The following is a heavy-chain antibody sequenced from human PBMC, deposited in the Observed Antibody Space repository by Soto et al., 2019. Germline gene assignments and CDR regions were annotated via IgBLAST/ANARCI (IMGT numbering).Heavy chain of an antibody. CDR3: ANAPVPYSSSSNYYYYGMDV. J-gene: IGHJ6*02. CDR1: GYTFSSYC. D-gene: IGHD6-6*01. V-gene: IGHV3-30*18. Sequence: SLGLCFEASGYTFSSYCMPWVRQAPGKVQEWGAVRSYDGSNKSYADSVKGRFTISRDNSKNTLYLQMNSLGAGDTAEYYFANAPVPYSSSSNYYYYGMDVWGQRTTVTVSS. CDR2: RSYDGSNK.